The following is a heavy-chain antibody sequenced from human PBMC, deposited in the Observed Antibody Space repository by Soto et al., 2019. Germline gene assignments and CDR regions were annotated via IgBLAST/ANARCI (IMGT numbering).Heavy chain of an antibody. CDR3: ARDGATVTTAAGDRSVGNCFSSCCMDF. D-gene: IGHD4-4*01. CDR1: GFTFSSYG. J-gene: IGHJ6*03. CDR2: IWYDGSNK. Sequence: QVQLVESGGGVVQPGRSLRLSCAASGFTFSSYGMHWVRQAPGKGLEWVAVIWYDGSNKYYADSVKGRFTISRDNSKNSLYLQMNCLRAEDTAVYCCARDGATVTTAAGDRSVGNCFSSCCMDFWGKGTTVTVSS. V-gene: IGHV3-33*01.